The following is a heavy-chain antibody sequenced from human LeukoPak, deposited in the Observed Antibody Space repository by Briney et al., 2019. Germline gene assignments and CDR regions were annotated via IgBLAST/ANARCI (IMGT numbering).Heavy chain of an antibody. Sequence: DSVKVSCKASGYTFTGYYIHWVRQAPGQGIEWVGWINPNSGGTNYALKFQGRVTMTWDTSISTAYMELSRLRSDDTAVYYCARTGVDYGDYYFDYWGQGTLVTVSS. D-gene: IGHD4-17*01. V-gene: IGHV1-2*02. CDR3: ARTGVDYGDYYFDY. J-gene: IGHJ4*02. CDR1: GYTFTGYY. CDR2: INPNSGGT.